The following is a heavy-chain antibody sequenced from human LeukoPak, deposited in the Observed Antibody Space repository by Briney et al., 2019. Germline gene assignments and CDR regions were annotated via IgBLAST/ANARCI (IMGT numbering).Heavy chain of an antibody. J-gene: IGHJ4*02. CDR3: ARAGSGWYLDY. Sequence: SETLSLTCAVYGGSFSGYSWNWIRQPPVKGLQWIGEINHSGGTNYNPSLKSRVTISVDTSKNQFSLKLSSVTAADTAVYYCARAGSGWYLDYWGQGTLVTVSS. D-gene: IGHD6-19*01. CDR1: GGSFSGYS. V-gene: IGHV4-34*01. CDR2: INHSGGT.